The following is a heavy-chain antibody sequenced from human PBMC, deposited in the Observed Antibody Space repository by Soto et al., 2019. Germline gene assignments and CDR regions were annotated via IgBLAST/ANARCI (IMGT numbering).Heavy chain of an antibody. Sequence: SETLSLTCTVSGGSISSGDYYWSWIRQPPGKGLEWIGYIYYSGSTYYNPSLKSRVTISVDTSKNQFSLKLSSVTAADTAVYYCARESIAVAGTPVYYFDYWGQGTLVTVSS. CDR3: ARESIAVAGTPVYYFDY. CDR1: GGSISSGDYY. J-gene: IGHJ4*02. CDR2: IYYSGST. V-gene: IGHV4-30-4*01. D-gene: IGHD6-19*01.